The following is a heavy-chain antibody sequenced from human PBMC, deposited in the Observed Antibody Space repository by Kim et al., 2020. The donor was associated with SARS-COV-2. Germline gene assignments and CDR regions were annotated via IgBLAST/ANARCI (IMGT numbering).Heavy chain of an antibody. D-gene: IGHD1-7*01. CDR1: GYTFTSYA. J-gene: IGHJ6*02. V-gene: IGHV1-3*01. CDR2: INAGNGNT. CDR3: ARDSSWNYGEDYYYYGMDV. Sequence: ASVKVSCKASGYTFTSYAMHWVRQAPGQRLEWMGWINAGNGNTKYSQKFQGRVTITRDTSASTAYMELSSLRSEDTAVYYCARDSSWNYGEDYYYYGMDVWGQGTTVTVSS.